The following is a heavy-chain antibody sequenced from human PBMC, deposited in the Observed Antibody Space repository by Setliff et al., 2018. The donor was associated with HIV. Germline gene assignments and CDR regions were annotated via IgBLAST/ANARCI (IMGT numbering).Heavy chain of an antibody. D-gene: IGHD3-9*01. CDR2: IYHSGST. CDR3: ARAQLRYLANDFYFDF. V-gene: IGHV4-38-2*01. J-gene: IGHJ4*02. Sequence: SETLSLTCAVSGYSISSGYYWGWIRQPPGKGLGWIGTIYHSGSTYYNPSLKSRVTIAVDTSKNQFSLKLSSVTAADTAVYYCARAQLRYLANDFYFDFWGQGTPVTVSS. CDR1: GYSISSGYY.